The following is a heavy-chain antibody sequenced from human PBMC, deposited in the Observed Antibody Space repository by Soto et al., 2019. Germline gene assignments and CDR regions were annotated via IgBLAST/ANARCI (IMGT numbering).Heavy chain of an antibody. J-gene: IGHJ3*02. Sequence: PGGSLRLSCSASGFTFSSYAMHWVRQAPGKGLEYVSAISSNGGSTYYADSVKGRFTISRDNSKNTLYLQMSSLRAEDTAVYYCVKCGDPLYGYSGFFDIWGQGTMVTVSS. CDR3: VKCGDPLYGYSGFFDI. D-gene: IGHD2-21*01. CDR1: GFTFSSYA. CDR2: ISSNGGST. V-gene: IGHV3-64D*06.